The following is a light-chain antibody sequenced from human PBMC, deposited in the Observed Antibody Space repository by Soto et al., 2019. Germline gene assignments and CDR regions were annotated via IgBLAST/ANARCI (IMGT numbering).Light chain of an antibody. J-gene: IGKJ2*01. CDR2: DAS. CDR1: QSVSSY. CDR3: RQRSNWPLT. V-gene: IGKV3-11*01. Sequence: EIVLTQSPATLSLSPGERATLSCRASQSVSSYLAWYQQKPGQAPRLLIYDASNRATGIPARFSGSGSGTDFTLTISRLEPEDFAVYYCRQRSNWPLTFGQGTKLEIK.